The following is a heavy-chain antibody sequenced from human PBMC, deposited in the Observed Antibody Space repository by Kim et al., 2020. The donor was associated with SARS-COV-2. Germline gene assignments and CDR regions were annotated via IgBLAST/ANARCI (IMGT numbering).Heavy chain of an antibody. CDR1: GFSVSSKY. D-gene: IGHD4-17*01. CDR2: IYSGDST. CDR3: AREPATVTTVNDAFDI. Sequence: GGSLRLSCAASGFSVSSKYMSWVRQAPGKGLEWISIIYSGDSTFYADSVKGRFIISRDNSKNTLYREMNSLRAEDTAVYYCAREPATVTTVNDAFDIWGQGTMVTVSS. V-gene: IGHV3-53*01. J-gene: IGHJ3*02.